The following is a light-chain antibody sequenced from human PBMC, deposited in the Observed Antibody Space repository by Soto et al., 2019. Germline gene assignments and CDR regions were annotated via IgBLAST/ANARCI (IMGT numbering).Light chain of an antibody. V-gene: IGKV1-17*01. CDR2: AAS. J-gene: IGKJ1*01. Sequence: DSQMTQSQSSLSASVGDRVTITCRASQGIRNDLGWFQQKPGEAPKLLIYAASTLQSGVPSRFSGSGSGTDFTLTISCLQSEDFATYYCQQYYSYPRTFGQGTMV. CDR3: QQYYSYPRT. CDR1: QGIRND.